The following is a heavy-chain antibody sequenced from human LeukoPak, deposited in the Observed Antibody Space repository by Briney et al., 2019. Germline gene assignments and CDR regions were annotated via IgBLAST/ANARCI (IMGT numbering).Heavy chain of an antibody. Sequence: PGGSLRLSCTASGFTFSSYGMHWVRQAPGKGLEWVAFIRYDGSNKYYADSVKGRFTISRDNSKNTLYLQMNSLRAEDTAVYYCAKDIGSHYDYWGQGILVTVSS. V-gene: IGHV3-30*02. J-gene: IGHJ4*02. CDR2: IRYDGSNK. CDR1: GFTFSSYG. D-gene: IGHD3-10*01. CDR3: AKDIGSHYDY.